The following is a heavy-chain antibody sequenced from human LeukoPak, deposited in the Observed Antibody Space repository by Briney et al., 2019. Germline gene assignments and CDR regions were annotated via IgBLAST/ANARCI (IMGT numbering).Heavy chain of an antibody. CDR3: ARAEQWLANFDY. D-gene: IGHD6-19*01. Sequence: GGSLRLSCAASGFTFSSYEMNWVRQAPWKGLEWVSYISSSGSTIYYADSVKGRFTISRDNAKNSLYLQMNSLRAEDTGVYYCARAEQWLANFDYWGQGTLVTVSS. CDR1: GFTFSSYE. CDR2: ISSSGSTI. J-gene: IGHJ4*02. V-gene: IGHV3-48*03.